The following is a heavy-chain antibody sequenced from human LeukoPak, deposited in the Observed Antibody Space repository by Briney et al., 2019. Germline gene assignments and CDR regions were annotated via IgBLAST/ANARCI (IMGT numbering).Heavy chain of an antibody. V-gene: IGHV4-30-2*01. Sequence: IPSQTLSLTCAVSGGSISSGGYSWSWLRQPPGKGLEWIGYIYHSGSTYYNPSLKSRVTISADRSKNQFSLKLSSVTAADTAVYYCARGGTTTGGMDVWGQGTTVTVSS. CDR1: GGSISSGGYS. CDR3: ARGGTTTGGMDV. CDR2: IYHSGST. D-gene: IGHD4-17*01. J-gene: IGHJ6*02.